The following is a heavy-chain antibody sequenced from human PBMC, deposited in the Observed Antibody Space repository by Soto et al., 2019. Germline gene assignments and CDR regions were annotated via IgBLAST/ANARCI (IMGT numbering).Heavy chain of an antibody. J-gene: IGHJ6*02. V-gene: IGHV3-33*01. CDR2: IWYDGSNK. D-gene: IGHD6-19*01. Sequence: QVQLVESGGGVVQPGRSLRLSCAASGFTFSSYGMHWVRQAPGKGLEWVAVIWYDGSNKYYADSVKGRFTISRDNSKNTLYLQMNSLRAEDTAVYYCAREWAGYGRDVWGQGTTVTVAS. CDR1: GFTFSSYG. CDR3: AREWAGYGRDV.